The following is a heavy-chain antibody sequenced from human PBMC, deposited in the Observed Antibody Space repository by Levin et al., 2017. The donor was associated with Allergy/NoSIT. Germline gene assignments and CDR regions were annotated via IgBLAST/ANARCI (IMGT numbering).Heavy chain of an antibody. D-gene: IGHD5-12*01. CDR3: ARDRTIVTTKDVYYYGMDV. CDR2: IHYSGST. CDR1: GGYISSYY. Sequence: SQTLSLPCAVSGGYISSYYWSWIRQPPGKGLEWIGYIHYSGSTNYNPSLKSRVTISVDTSKNQFSLNLNSVTAADTAVYFCARDRTIVTTKDVYYYGMDVWGQGTTVTVSS. J-gene: IGHJ6*02. V-gene: IGHV4-59*01.